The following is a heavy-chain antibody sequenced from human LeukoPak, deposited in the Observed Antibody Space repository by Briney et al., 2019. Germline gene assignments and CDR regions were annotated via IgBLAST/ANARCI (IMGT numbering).Heavy chain of an antibody. Sequence: SETLSLTCTVSGGSISSYYWSWIRQPPGKGLEWIGYIYYSGSTNYNPPLKSRVTISVDTSKNQFSLKLSSVTAADTAVYYCARVDGGFDYWGQGTLVTVSS. CDR3: ARVDGGFDY. V-gene: IGHV4-59*08. CDR2: IYYSGST. J-gene: IGHJ4*02. D-gene: IGHD3-16*01. CDR1: GGSISSYY.